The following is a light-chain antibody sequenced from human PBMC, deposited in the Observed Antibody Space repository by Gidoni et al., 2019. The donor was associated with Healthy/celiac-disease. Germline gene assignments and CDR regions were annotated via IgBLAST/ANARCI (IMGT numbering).Light chain of an antibody. Sequence: DIQMTQSPSSLSASVGDRVTITCRASQSISSYLNWYQQKPGKAPKLLIYAASSLQSGVPSRFSGSGFGTYFTLTISSLQPEDFASYYCQQSYSTPLFTFGPGTKVDIK. CDR2: AAS. V-gene: IGKV1-39*01. J-gene: IGKJ3*01. CDR3: QQSYSTPLFT. CDR1: QSISSY.